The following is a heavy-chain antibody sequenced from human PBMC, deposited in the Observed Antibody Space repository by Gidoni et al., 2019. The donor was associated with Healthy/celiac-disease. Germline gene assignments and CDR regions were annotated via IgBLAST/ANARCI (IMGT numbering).Heavy chain of an antibody. CDR1: GGSISSSSYY. Sequence: QLQLQESGPGLVKPSETLSLTCTVSGGSISSSSYYWGWIRQPPGKGLEWIGSIYYSGSTYYNPSLKSRVTISVDTSKNQFSLKLSSVTAADTAVYYCARDGYSYGSLVLYYFDYWGQGTLVTVSS. J-gene: IGHJ4*02. CDR3: ARDGYSYGSLVLYYFDY. CDR2: IYYSGST. V-gene: IGHV4-39*01. D-gene: IGHD5-18*01.